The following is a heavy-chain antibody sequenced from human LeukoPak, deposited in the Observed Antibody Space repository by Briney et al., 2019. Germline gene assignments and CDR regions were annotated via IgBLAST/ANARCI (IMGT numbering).Heavy chain of an antibody. CDR3: ARVGFGNTPHPIDY. Sequence: SETLSLTCTVSGGSISSYYWSWIRQPPGKGLEWIGYIYYTGSTSYNPSLKSRVTISVDTPKNQFSLKLRSVTAADTAVYYCARVGFGNTPHPIDYWGQGTLVTVSS. CDR2: IYYTGST. V-gene: IGHV4-59*01. J-gene: IGHJ4*02. D-gene: IGHD4-23*01. CDR1: GGSISSYY.